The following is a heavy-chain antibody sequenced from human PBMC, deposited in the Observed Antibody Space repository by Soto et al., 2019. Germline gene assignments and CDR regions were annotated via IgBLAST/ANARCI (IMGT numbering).Heavy chain of an antibody. CDR1: GGSINSGDYY. CDR2: IYYSGST. J-gene: IGHJ4*02. Sequence: QVQLQESGPGQVKPSQTLSLTCTVSGGSINSGDYYWSWIRQPPGKGLEWIGYIYYSGSTYYNPHLRRRVTISIDTSKNLFFLNLTSVTAADTAVYFCARIGLTSALLWGQGTLVTVSS. CDR3: ARIGLTSALL. D-gene: IGHD4-17*01. V-gene: IGHV4-30-4*01.